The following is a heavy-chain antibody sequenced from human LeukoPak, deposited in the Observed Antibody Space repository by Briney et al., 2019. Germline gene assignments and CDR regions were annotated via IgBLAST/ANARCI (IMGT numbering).Heavy chain of an antibody. CDR3: ARAYTSSSFDAFDI. J-gene: IGHJ3*02. V-gene: IGHV3-66*02. CDR2: IYSGGST. D-gene: IGHD6-6*01. CDR1: GFTVSSNY. Sequence: PGGSLRLSCAASGFTVSSNYMSWVRQAPGKGLEWVSVIYSGGSTYYADSVKGRFTISRDNSENTLYLQMNNLRTDDTAVHYCARAYTSSSFDAFDIWGQGTMVTVSS.